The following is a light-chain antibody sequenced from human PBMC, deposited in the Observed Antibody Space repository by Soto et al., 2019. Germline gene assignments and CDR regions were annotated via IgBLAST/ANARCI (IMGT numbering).Light chain of an antibody. V-gene: IGKV3-15*01. CDR2: GAS. J-gene: IGKJ1*01. CDR1: QSISTN. CDR3: QHYNNWPPWT. Sequence: IVMTQSPVTMSVSPGERGTLSCRASQSISTNLAWYQQKPGQAPRLLIYGASTRATGIPARFSGGGSGTEFTLTISSLQSEDFAVYYCQHYNNWPPWTFGQGTKVETK.